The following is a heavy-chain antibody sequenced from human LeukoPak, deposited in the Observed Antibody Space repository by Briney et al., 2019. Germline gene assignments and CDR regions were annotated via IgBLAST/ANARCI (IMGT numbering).Heavy chain of an antibody. Sequence: PGRSLRLSCAASGFTFSSYAMHWVRQAPGKGLEWVAVISYDGSNKYYADSVKGRFTISRDNSKNTLYLQMNSLRAEDTALYYCAKGLYSSGYEYVLLGGAFDIWGQGTMVTVSS. D-gene: IGHD3-22*01. CDR1: GFTFSSYA. CDR3: AKGLYSSGYEYVLLGGAFDI. V-gene: IGHV3-30-3*01. CDR2: ISYDGSNK. J-gene: IGHJ3*02.